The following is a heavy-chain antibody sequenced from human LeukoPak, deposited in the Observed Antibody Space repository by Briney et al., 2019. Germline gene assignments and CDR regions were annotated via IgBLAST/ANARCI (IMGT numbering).Heavy chain of an antibody. CDR3: ARLGIGVVPSAMLGDYYFDY. V-gene: IGHV4-59*08. D-gene: IGHD2-2*01. Sequence: SETLSLTCTVSGGSISSYYWSWIRQPPGKGLEWIGYIYYSGSTKYNPSLKSRVTISVDTSKNQFSLKLTSVTAADMAVYYCARLGIGVVPSAMLGDYYFDYWGQGTLVTVSS. CDR2: IYYSGST. CDR1: GGSISSYY. J-gene: IGHJ4*02.